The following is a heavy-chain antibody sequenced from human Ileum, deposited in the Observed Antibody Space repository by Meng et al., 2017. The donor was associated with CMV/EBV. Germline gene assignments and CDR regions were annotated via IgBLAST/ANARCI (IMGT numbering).Heavy chain of an antibody. Sequence: QVPRQGAGPGLVRPSETLSLICTVSGGSLRTYCWNWIRQSAGKRLEWIGRICGTGTIQYNPSFKSRLTLSLDTSKSQFSLRLTSVTAADTAVYFCARRVREVRERSWENWLTPWGQGILVTVSS. V-gene: IGHV4-4*07. J-gene: IGHJ5*02. CDR3: ARRVREVRERSWENWLTP. CDR2: ICGTGTI. D-gene: IGHD3-10*01. CDR1: GGSLRTYC.